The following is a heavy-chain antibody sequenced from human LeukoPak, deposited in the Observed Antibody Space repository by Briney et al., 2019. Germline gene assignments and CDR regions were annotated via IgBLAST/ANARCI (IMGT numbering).Heavy chain of an antibody. Sequence: ASVRVSCKASGYTFTGYYIHWVRQAPGQRLEWVGWINPNGGGTDYAQKFQGRVTMTRDTSISTAYMELSRLRSDDTAMFYCARDRGLFDYWGQGTLVTVSS. CDR2: INPNGGGT. V-gene: IGHV1-2*02. J-gene: IGHJ4*02. CDR3: ARDRGLFDY. CDR1: GYTFTGYY.